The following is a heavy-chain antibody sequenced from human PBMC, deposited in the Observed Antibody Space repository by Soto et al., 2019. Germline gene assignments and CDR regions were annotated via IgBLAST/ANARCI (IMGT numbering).Heavy chain of an antibody. Sequence: QVQLLQSGTEVKEPGASVKVSCKASGYTFTSFDISWVRQAPGQGLEWVGWTTASNTHTNYAQKLQGRVTMTTDTSTTTAYMDLRSLICAETAICYCARGGYSRGYHYWGQGNRVTVSS. D-gene: IGHD3-22*01. CDR3: ARGGYSRGYHY. CDR2: TTASNTHT. CDR1: GYTFTSFD. V-gene: IGHV1-18*04. J-gene: IGHJ4*02.